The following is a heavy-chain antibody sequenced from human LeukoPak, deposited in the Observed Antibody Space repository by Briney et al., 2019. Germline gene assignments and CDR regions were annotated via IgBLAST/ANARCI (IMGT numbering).Heavy chain of an antibody. CDR3: ARDGDSSGYLGAFDI. J-gene: IGHJ3*02. CDR1: AYSISSGYY. V-gene: IGHV4-59*01. CDR2: IYYSGST. Sequence: SETLSLTCTVSAYSISSGYYWGWIRQPPGKGLEWIGYIYYSGSTNYNPSLKSRVTISVDTSKNQFSLKLSSVTAADTAVYYCARDGDSSGYLGAFDIWGQGTMVTVSS. D-gene: IGHD3-22*01.